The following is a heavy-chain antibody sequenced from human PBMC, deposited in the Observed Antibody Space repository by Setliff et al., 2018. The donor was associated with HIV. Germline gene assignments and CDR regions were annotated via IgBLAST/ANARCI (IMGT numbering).Heavy chain of an antibody. D-gene: IGHD2-2*01. Sequence: AASVKVSCKASGYTFTTFAMHWVRQAPGQRLEWMGWINAGNGNTKYSQKFQGRVTIARDTSASTAYMDLSSLRSEDTAVYYCARDLGYCSTTSCYSGGVLDYWGQGTLVTVSS. CDR1: GYTFTTFA. J-gene: IGHJ4*02. CDR2: INAGNGNT. CDR3: ARDLGYCSTTSCYSGGVLDY. V-gene: IGHV1-3*01.